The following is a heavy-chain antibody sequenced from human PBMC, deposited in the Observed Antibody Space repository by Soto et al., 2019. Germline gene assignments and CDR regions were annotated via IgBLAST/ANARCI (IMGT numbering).Heavy chain of an antibody. V-gene: IGHV1-46*03. J-gene: IGHJ4*02. CDR3: TRGSTVVTLDYFDS. CDR1: GYTVTRHY. D-gene: IGHD2-21*02. CDR2: IDPSGGST. Sequence: QVQLVQSGAEVKKPGASVKVSCKASGYTVTRHYMHWVRQAPGQGLEWMGIIDPSGGSTTYAQKFQDRVTMTRDMSTRTVYMELSSLRSDDPAIYYCTRGSTVVTLDYFDSWGQGTLVTVSS.